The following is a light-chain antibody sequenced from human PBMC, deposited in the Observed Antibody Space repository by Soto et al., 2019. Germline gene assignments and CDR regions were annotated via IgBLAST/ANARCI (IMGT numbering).Light chain of an antibody. Sequence: QSALTQPRSVSGSPGQSLTISCTGTNSDVGAYNYVSWYQQHPAKAPKLIIYHVTKRPSGVPARFSGSKSGNTATLTVSGLWAEDESDYCCSYAGDTPYVFGAGTKLTVL. CDR3: CSYAGDTPYV. CDR2: HVT. CDR1: NSDVGAYNY. V-gene: IGLV2-11*01. J-gene: IGLJ1*01.